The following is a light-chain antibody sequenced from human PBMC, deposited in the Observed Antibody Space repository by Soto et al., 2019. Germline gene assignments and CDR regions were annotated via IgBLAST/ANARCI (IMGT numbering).Light chain of an antibody. Sequence: PGERVTLSCRASQSVSRSHLTWYQQKPGQAPRLLIYGASTRATSIPARFSGSASGTDFTLTISSLQPEDFAVYYCQQDYNLPGTFGQGTKVEIK. CDR3: QQDYNLPGT. CDR1: QSVSRSH. J-gene: IGKJ1*01. V-gene: IGKV3D-7*01. CDR2: GAS.